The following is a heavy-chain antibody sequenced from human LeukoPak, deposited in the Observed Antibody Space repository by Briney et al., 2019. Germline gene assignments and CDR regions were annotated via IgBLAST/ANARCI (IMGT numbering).Heavy chain of an antibody. V-gene: IGHV4-34*01. J-gene: IGHJ5*02. Sequence: PGGSLRLSCAASGFTFSSYAMSWIRQPPGKGLEWIGEINHSGSTNYNPSLKSRVTISVDTSKNQFSLKLSSVTAADTAVYYCARAKRWGYGSGSYYNGYNWFDPWGQGTLVTVSS. CDR1: GFTFSSYA. CDR3: ARAKRWGYGSGSYYNGYNWFDP. D-gene: IGHD3-10*01. CDR2: INHSGST.